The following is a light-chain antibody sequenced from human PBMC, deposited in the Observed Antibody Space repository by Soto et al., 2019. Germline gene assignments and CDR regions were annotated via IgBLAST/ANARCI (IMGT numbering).Light chain of an antibody. CDR3: QQYNSYSRT. J-gene: IGKJ1*01. V-gene: IGKV1-5*03. CDR2: KAS. Sequence: DIQMTQSPSTLSASVGDRVTITCRASQSIGSWLAWYQQKPGKVPKLLIYKASSLESGVPSRFSGRGSGTEFTLTINSLQADDFATYYCQQYNSYSRTFGQGTKVDIK. CDR1: QSIGSW.